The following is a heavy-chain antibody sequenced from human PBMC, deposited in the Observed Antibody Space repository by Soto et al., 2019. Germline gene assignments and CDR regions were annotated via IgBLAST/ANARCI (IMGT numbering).Heavy chain of an antibody. V-gene: IGHV3-30*18. CDR1: GFTFSSYG. D-gene: IGHD2-8*01. J-gene: IGHJ4*02. CDR2: ISYDGSNK. Sequence: GGSLRLSCAASGFTFSSYGMHWVRQAPGKGLEWVAVISYDGSNKYYADSVKGRFTISRDNSKNTLYLQMNSLRAEDTAVYYCAKDLSGTNGVSPQIDYWGQGTLVTVSS. CDR3: AKDLSGTNGVSPQIDY.